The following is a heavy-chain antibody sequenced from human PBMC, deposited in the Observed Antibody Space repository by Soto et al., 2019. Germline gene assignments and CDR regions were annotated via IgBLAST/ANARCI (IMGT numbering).Heavy chain of an antibody. Sequence: SETLSLTCAVYGGSFSGYYWSWIRQPPGKGLEWIGEINHSGSTNYNPSLKSRVTISVDTSKNQFSLKLSSVTAADTAVYYCARAGCLVPDYYSYYYMDGWGKGTTVPVSS. CDR1: GGSFSGYY. V-gene: IGHV4-34*01. D-gene: IGHD2-2*01. CDR2: INHSGST. J-gene: IGHJ6*03. CDR3: ARAGCLVPDYYSYYYMDG.